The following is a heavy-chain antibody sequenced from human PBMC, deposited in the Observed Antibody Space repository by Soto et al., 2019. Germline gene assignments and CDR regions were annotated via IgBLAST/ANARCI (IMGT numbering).Heavy chain of an antibody. CDR1: EGSISSRGYY. V-gene: IGHV4-39*07. D-gene: IGHD2-8*01. CDR3: AHSVLMVYAIYDY. CDR2: IYHSGST. Sequence: SGTMPLPRSVLEGSISSRGYYWGLIRQPPGKGLEWIGSIYHSGSTYYNPSLKSRVTISKDTSKNQFSLKLSSVTAADTAVYYCAHSVLMVYAIYDYWGQGTQVTVFS. J-gene: IGHJ4*02.